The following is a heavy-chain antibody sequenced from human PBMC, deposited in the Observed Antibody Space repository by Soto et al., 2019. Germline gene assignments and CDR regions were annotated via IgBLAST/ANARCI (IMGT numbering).Heavy chain of an antibody. CDR3: ARDLYSSLITVTPYSSYGMHX. Sequence: GASVKVSCKASGYTFTSYGISWVRQAPGQGLEWMGFSSAYNGNTNYAQKLQGRVTMTKDTSTSKAYMELRRLRSDDTAVYYCARDLYSSLITVTPYSSYGMHXWGQGTTVTVS. D-gene: IGHD6-6*01. CDR2: SSAYNGNT. J-gene: IGHJ6*02. CDR1: GYTFTSYG. V-gene: IGHV1-18*04.